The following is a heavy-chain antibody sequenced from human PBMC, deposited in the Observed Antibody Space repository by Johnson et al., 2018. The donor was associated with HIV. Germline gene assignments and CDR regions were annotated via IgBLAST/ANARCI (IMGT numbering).Heavy chain of an antibody. CDR1: RFTFSKYA. Sequence: QVQLVESGGGVVQPGKSLRLSCAASRFTFSKYAMHWVRQAPGKGLEWVAVISYDATNKYYTDSVKGRFTISRDNSKNTLYLQMNSLRPGDTAVYYCARELVEDDYYDSGGDAFDIWGQGTMVIVSS. CDR3: ARELVEDDYYDSGGDAFDI. J-gene: IGHJ3*02. D-gene: IGHD3-22*01. V-gene: IGHV3-30*04. CDR2: ISYDATNK.